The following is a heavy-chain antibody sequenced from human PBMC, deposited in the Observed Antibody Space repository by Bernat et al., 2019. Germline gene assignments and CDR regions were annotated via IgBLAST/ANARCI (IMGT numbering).Heavy chain of an antibody. CDR1: GGTFSSYA. CDR2: INAGNGNT. V-gene: IGHV1-3*01. CDR3: ARMTFRYAGRGFDY. Sequence: QVQLVQSGAEVKKPGSSVKVSCKASGGTFSSYAISWVRQAPGQGLEWMGRINAGNGNTKYSQKFQGRVTITRDTSASTAYMELSSLRSEDTAVYYCARMTFRYAGRGFDYWGQGTLVTVSS. J-gene: IGHJ4*02. D-gene: IGHD3-16*01.